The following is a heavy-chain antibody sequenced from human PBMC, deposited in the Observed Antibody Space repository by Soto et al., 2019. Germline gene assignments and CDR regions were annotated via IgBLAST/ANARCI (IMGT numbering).Heavy chain of an antibody. CDR3: AREYYGLLTGYYTDY. V-gene: IGHV3-74*01. CDR1: GFPFSSYW. Sequence: VQLVESGGDLVQRGGSLRLSCAASGFPFSSYWMHWVRHTPGKGLDWVARISGDGVTTYYADSVTGRFTVSRDKAKYTLSLQIRGLRAEYTAVYYCAREYYGLLTGYYTDYWGQGTLVSVSS. D-gene: IGHD3-9*01. CDR2: ISGDGVTT. J-gene: IGHJ4*02.